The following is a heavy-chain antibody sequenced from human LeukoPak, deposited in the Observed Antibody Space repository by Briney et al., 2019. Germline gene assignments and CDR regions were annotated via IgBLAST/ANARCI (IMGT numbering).Heavy chain of an antibody. CDR2: IYTSGST. J-gene: IGHJ4*02. CDR1: GGSISSYY. CDR3: ARVMMRSGSSTYYFDY. V-gene: IGHV4-4*07. Sequence: PSETLSLTCTVSGGSISSYYWSWIRQPAGKGLEWIGRIYTSGSTNYNPSLKSRVTMSVDTSKNQFSLKLSSVTAADTAVYYCARVMMRSGSSTYYFDYWGQGTLVTVSS. D-gene: IGHD1-26*01.